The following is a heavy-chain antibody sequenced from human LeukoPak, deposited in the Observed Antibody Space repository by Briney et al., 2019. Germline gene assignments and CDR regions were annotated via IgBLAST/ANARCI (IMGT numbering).Heavy chain of an antibody. Sequence: RASVKVSCKASGFGFSTYDINWVRQAAGQGLEWMGWINPKSNNTGFAQRFQVRVTMTTNTSINIAYMELGSLTSEDTAVYFCARGRGFLPAASPFDYWGQGTLVTVSS. CDR2: INPKSNNT. V-gene: IGHV1-8*01. J-gene: IGHJ4*02. CDR3: ARGRGFLPAASPFDY. CDR1: GFGFSTYD. D-gene: IGHD2-2*01.